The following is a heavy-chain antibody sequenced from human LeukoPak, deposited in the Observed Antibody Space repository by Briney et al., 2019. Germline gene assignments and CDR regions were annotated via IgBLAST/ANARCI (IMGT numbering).Heavy chain of an antibody. V-gene: IGHV3-74*01. J-gene: IGHJ4*02. CDR2: INSDGSRT. CDR1: GFTFSRYW. CDR3: ARGNDGYPYYFDY. Sequence: GESLRLSCAASGFTFSRYWMQWARQAPGKGLVWVSRINSDGSRTSYADSVKGRFTISRDNAKNTLYLQMNSLRAEDTAVYYCARGNDGYPYYFDYWGQGTLVTVSS. D-gene: IGHD5-18*01.